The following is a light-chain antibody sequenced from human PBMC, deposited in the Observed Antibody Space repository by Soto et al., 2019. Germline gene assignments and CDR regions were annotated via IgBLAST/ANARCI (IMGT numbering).Light chain of an antibody. CDR3: QQYGSSPIT. Sequence: EIVLTQSPGTLSLSPGERATLSCRASQSVTNDYLAWYQHKPGQAPRLLIYGASSGATDIQDRFSGSGSGTDFTLTISRLEPEDFAVYYCQQYGSSPITFGPGTRLEIK. CDR1: QSVTNDY. CDR2: GAS. J-gene: IGKJ5*01. V-gene: IGKV3-20*01.